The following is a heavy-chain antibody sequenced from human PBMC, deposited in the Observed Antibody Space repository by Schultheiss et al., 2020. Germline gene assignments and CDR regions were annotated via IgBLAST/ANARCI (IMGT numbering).Heavy chain of an antibody. J-gene: IGHJ6*04. D-gene: IGHD3-22*01. Sequence: SETLSLTCTVSGGSISSYYWSWIRQPPGKGLEWIGYIYYSGSTNYNPSLKSRVTISVDTSKNQFSLKLSSVTAADTAVYYCARGSRDDSSDYRYYYYGMDVWGKGTTVTVSS. CDR1: GGSISSYY. V-gene: IGHV4-59*12. CDR3: ARGSRDDSSDYRYYYYGMDV. CDR2: IYYSGST.